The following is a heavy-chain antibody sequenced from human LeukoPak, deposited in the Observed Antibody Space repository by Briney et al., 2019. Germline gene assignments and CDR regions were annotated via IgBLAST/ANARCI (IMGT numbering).Heavy chain of an antibody. CDR1: GFTFSSYA. D-gene: IGHD3-22*01. CDR3: AKDRVTYYYDSSGYPAY. V-gene: IGHV3-23*01. CDR2: ISGSGGST. Sequence: PGGSLRLSCAASGFTFSSYAMSWVRQAPGKGLEWVSAISGSGGSTYYADSVKGRFTISRDNSKNTLYLQMNSLRAEDTAVYYCAKDRVTYYYDSSGYPAYWGQGTLVTVSS. J-gene: IGHJ4*02.